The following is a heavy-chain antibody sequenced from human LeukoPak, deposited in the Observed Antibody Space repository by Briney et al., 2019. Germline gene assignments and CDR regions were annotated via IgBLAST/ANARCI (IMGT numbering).Heavy chain of an antibody. CDR3: ARDPVTTGGYDPRFDY. Sequence: GGSLRLSCAASRFTFDDYGMSWVRQAQGKGREWVSGINWNGGSTGYADSVKGRFTISRDNAKNSLYLQMNSLRAEDTALYYCARDPVTTGGYDPRFDYWGQGTLVTVSS. V-gene: IGHV3-20*04. CDR1: RFTFDDYG. CDR2: INWNGGST. D-gene: IGHD5-12*01. J-gene: IGHJ4*02.